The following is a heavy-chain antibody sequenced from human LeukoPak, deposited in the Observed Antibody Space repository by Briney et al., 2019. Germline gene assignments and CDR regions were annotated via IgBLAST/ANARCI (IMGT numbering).Heavy chain of an antibody. J-gene: IGHJ4*02. CDR1: GFTFSSYE. CDR2: INQAGSVQ. D-gene: IGHD5-12*01. CDR3: ARVGYSGWNLEY. Sequence: GGSLRLSCAASGFTFSSYEMSWVRQAPGKGLEWVANINQAGSVQYYVDSVKGRFTISRDDAKNSLYVQMNSLREEDTAVYYCARVGYSGWNLEYWGQGTLVTVSS. V-gene: IGHV3-7*01.